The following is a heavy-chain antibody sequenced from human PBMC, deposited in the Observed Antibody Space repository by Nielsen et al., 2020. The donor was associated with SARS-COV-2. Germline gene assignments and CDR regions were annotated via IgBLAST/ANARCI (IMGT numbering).Heavy chain of an antibody. CDR3: ARHGYCSNNTCSIEV. Sequence: TLRLSCEASGYRFTSYWIAWVRQMPGKGLGWVGIIYAGDSDTRYSPSFQDQVTISADKSVSTAYRQWASLTASGPAIYYCARHGYCSNNTCSIEVWGKGTTVTVS. CDR1: GYRFTSYW. J-gene: IGHJ6*03. D-gene: IGHD2-2*03. CDR2: IYAGDSDT. V-gene: IGHV5-51*01.